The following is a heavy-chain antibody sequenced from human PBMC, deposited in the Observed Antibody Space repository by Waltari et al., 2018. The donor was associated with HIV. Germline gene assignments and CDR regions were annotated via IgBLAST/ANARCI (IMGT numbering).Heavy chain of an antibody. D-gene: IGHD1-1*01. Sequence: QVQLVQSGAEVKKPGSSVKVSCKASGGSISTYAISWVRQAPGQGLEWMGGIIPIFGTANFAQKFQGRVTFTADVSTSTAYMGLSSLTSKDTAVYYCARDLNAVELGTGTPGYWGQGTLVTVSS. J-gene: IGHJ4*02. V-gene: IGHV1-69*01. CDR3: ARDLNAVELGTGTPGY. CDR1: GGSISTYA. CDR2: IIPIFGTA.